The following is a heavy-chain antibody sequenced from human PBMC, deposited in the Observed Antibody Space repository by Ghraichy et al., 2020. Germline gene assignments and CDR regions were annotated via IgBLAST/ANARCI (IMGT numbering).Heavy chain of an antibody. V-gene: IGHV1-8*01. D-gene: IGHD3-3*01. CDR2: MNPNSGNT. Sequence: ASVKVSCKASGYTFTSYDINWVRQATGQGLEWMGWMNPNSGNTGYAQKFQGRVTMTRNTSISTAYMELSSLRSKDTAVYYCARVVRWDFWSGYALGFDPWGQGTLVTVSS. CDR1: GYTFTSYD. CDR3: ARVVRWDFWSGYALGFDP. J-gene: IGHJ5*02.